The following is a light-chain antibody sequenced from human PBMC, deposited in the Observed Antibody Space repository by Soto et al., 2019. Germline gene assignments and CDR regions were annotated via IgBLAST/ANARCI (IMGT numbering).Light chain of an antibody. J-gene: IGLJ3*02. V-gene: IGLV4-60*02. CDR3: GTWDSNTQV. CDR1: SGHSSYI. Sequence: QSVLTQSSSASASLGSSVKLTCTLSSGHSSYIIAWHQQQPGKAPRYLMKLEGSGSYNKGSGVPDRFSGSSSGADRYLTISNLQFEDEADYYCGTWDSNTQVFGGGTQLTVL. CDR2: LEGSGSY.